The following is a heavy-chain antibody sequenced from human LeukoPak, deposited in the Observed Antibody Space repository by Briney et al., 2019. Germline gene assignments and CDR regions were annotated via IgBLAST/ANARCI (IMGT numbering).Heavy chain of an antibody. CDR2: INPNSGGT. Sequence: GASVNVSCKASGYTFTGYYMHWVRQAPGQGLEWMGWINPNSGGTNYAQKFQGRVTMTRDTSISTAYMELSRLRSDDTAVYYCARVFGVGWRGYDYWGQGTLVTVSS. CDR3: ARVFGVGWRGYDY. CDR1: GYTFTGYY. D-gene: IGHD3-10*01. J-gene: IGHJ4*02. V-gene: IGHV1-2*02.